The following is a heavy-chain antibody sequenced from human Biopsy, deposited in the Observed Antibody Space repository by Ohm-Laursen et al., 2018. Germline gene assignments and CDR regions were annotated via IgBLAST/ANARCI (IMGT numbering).Heavy chain of an antibody. CDR2: INPGGSMM. CDR1: GFTFDTYE. Sequence: SLRLSCAASGFTFDTYEMNWIRQAPGKGPEWISYINPGGSMMYYADSVKGRFIVSRDNAKNSLYLQMDSLRVDDTAVYYCATRKSGEWLSYYFHHWGQGTLVAVSS. V-gene: IGHV3-48*03. D-gene: IGHD3-3*01. J-gene: IGHJ4*02. CDR3: ATRKSGEWLSYYFHH.